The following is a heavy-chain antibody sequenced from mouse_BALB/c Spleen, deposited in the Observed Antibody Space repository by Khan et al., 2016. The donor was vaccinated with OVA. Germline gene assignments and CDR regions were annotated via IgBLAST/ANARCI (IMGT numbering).Heavy chain of an antibody. CDR1: GYSITSDYA. CDR2: ISYSGST. D-gene: IGHD2-3*01. Sequence: EVQLVESGPGLVKPSQSLSLTCTVTGYSITSDYAWNWIRQFPGNKLEWMGYISYSGSTNYNPALKSRIPIPRDTSKNPFFLQLNSVTTEDAATYYCARDGSRYNYAMDYWGQGTSVTVSS. J-gene: IGHJ4*01. V-gene: IGHV3-2*02. CDR3: ARDGSRYNYAMDY.